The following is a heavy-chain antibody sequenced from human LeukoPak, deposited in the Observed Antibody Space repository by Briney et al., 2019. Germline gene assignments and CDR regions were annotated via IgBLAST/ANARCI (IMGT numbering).Heavy chain of an antibody. V-gene: IGHV4-34*01. CDR3: ARAAAGIDY. CDR1: GGSFSGFY. J-gene: IGHJ4*02. D-gene: IGHD6-13*01. CDR2: INYTGST. Sequence: SETLSLTCAVYGGSFSGFYWSWIRHVPGKGLEWIGEINYTGSTSYNPSLKSRVTISVDTSQNQFFLLLTSVTAADTAVYYCARAAAGIDYWGQGTLVTVSS.